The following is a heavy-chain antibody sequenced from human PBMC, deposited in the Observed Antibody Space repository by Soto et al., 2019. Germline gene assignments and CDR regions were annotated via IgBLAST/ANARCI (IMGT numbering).Heavy chain of an antibody. V-gene: IGHV3-66*04. J-gene: IGHJ4*02. D-gene: IGHD3-9*01. CDR1: GFTVSSNY. Sequence: EVQLVESGGGLVQPGGSLRLSCAASGFTVSSNYMSWVRQAPGKGLEWVSVIYSGGSTYYADSVKGRFTISRDNSKNTXYLQMNSLRAEDTAVYYCARPYYDILTGYSPVLDYWGQGTLVTVSS. CDR2: IYSGGST. CDR3: ARPYYDILTGYSPVLDY.